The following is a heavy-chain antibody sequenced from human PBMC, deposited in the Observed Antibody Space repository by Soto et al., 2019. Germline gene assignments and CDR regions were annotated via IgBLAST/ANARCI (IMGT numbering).Heavy chain of an antibody. V-gene: IGHV4-59*01. Sequence: SETLSLTCTVSGGSISNYYWTWVRQPPGKGLEWIGYVYYSGSTNYSPSLESRVTISIDASKNQFSLKMKSVTAADTALYYCAKFREYYQGSGSRTYYFYGMDVWGQGTTVTVSS. D-gene: IGHD3-10*01. J-gene: IGHJ6*02. CDR2: VYYSGST. CDR3: AKFREYYQGSGSRTYYFYGMDV. CDR1: GGSISNYY.